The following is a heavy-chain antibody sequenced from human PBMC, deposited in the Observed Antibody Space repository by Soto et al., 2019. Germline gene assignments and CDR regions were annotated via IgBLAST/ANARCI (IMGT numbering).Heavy chain of an antibody. CDR3: ARNGALDY. CDR1: GGSISSGDYY. V-gene: IGHV4-30-4*01. CDR2: ILYSGTT. D-gene: IGHD2-8*01. J-gene: IGHJ4*02. Sequence: QVQLQESGPGLVKPSQTLSLTCTVSGGSISSGDYYWSWIRQPPGKGLEWIGYILYSGTTNYNPSLESRPTISVDTSKNQFSLKLTSGTAADPAVYYCARNGALDYWGRGTLVTVSS.